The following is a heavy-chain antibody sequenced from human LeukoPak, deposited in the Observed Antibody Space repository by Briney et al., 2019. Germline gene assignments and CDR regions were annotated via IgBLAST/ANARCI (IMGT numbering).Heavy chain of an antibody. Sequence: ASVKVSCKASGYTFTSYAMNWVRQAPGQGLEWMGIINPNGDITTYARQFQGRVTLTSETSTSTVYMELSSLRSDDTAIYYCARVGGGYDSDGAYWGQGTQVIVSS. D-gene: IGHD5-12*01. J-gene: IGHJ4*02. V-gene: IGHV1-46*01. CDR3: ARVGGGYDSDGAY. CDR2: INPNGDIT. CDR1: GYTFTSYA.